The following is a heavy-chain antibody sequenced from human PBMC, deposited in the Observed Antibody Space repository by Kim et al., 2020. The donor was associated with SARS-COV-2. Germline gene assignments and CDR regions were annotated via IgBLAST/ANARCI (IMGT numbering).Heavy chain of an antibody. V-gene: IGHV1-69*04. J-gene: IGHJ5*02. Sequence: AQKFQGRVTITADKSTSTAYMELSSLSSEDTAVYYCARDFNRCSKWLADPWGQGTLVTVSS. CDR3: ARDFNRCSKWLADP. D-gene: IGHD5-12*01.